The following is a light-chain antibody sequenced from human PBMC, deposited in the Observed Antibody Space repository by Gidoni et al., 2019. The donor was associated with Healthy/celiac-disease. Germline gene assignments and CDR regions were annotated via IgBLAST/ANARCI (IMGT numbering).Light chain of an antibody. CDR1: SSDVGGYNY. CDR2: EVS. Sequence: QSALTQPAAVSGSPGWPITISCTGTSSDVGGYNYVSWYQQPPGKAPKLMIYEVSNRPSGVSNRFSGSKSGNTASLTISGLQAEDEADYYCSSYTSSSTLVVFGGGTKLTVL. V-gene: IGLV2-14*01. CDR3: SSYTSSSTLVV. J-gene: IGLJ2*01.